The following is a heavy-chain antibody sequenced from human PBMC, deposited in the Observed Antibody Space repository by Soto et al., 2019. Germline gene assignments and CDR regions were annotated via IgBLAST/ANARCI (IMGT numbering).Heavy chain of an antibody. V-gene: IGHV1-18*04. CDR1: CYTFSDYG. D-gene: IGHD3-10*01. CDR3: ARSYNYGSYWYFDL. Sequence: SVKVWCKASCYTFSDYGITWVRQAPGQGLEWMGWISISSGNTHFEESLQGRVTMTSDKTSTAYMELWRLRSDDSAMYYCARSYNYGSYWYFDLWGRGTLVTVYS. CDR2: ISISSGNT. J-gene: IGHJ2*01.